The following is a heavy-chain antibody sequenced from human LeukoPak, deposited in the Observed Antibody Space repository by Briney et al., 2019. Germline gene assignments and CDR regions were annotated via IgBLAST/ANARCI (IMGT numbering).Heavy chain of an antibody. J-gene: IGHJ6*02. CDR1: GFTFSSYA. Sequence: GGSLRLSCAASGFTFSSYAMSWVRQAPGKGLEWVSGISGSGDSTYYADSVKGRFTISRDNSRNTLSLLMDSLRAEDTAIYYCAKCATILSFGELLYWWDDCGMDVWGQGTTVTVSS. CDR2: ISGSGDST. D-gene: IGHD3-10*01. CDR3: AKCATILSFGELLYWWDDCGMDV. V-gene: IGHV3-23*01.